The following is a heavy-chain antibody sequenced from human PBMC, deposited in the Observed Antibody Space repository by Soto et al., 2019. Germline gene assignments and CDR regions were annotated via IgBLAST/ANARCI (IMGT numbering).Heavy chain of an antibody. CDR3: AKDRDMVSTRRYYYAMDV. D-gene: IGHD5-18*01. V-gene: IGHV3-23*01. J-gene: IGHJ6*02. CDR2: VSGSGDKT. Sequence: EVQLLESGGGLVLPGGSLSLSCEASGFTLRSYVMSWVRQAPGKGLEWISCVSGSGDKTYYADSVKGRFTISRDNAKNTLYLQMNSLRAEDTAVYYCAKDRDMVSTRRYYYAMDVWGQGTTVTVSS. CDR1: GFTLRSYV.